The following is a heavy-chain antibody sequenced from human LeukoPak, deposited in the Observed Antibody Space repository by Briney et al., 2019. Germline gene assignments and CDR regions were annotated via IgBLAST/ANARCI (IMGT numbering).Heavy chain of an antibody. CDR3: ARNDFWSGYYTGY. CDR2: INPNSGGT. Sequence: ASVKVSCKTSGYTFTAYYMHWVRQAPGQGLEWMGWINPNSGGTDYAQKFQGRVTMTRDTSISTAYMELSRLRSDDTAVYYCARNDFWSGYYTGYWGQGTLVTVSS. V-gene: IGHV1-2*02. D-gene: IGHD3-3*01. J-gene: IGHJ4*02. CDR1: GYTFTAYY.